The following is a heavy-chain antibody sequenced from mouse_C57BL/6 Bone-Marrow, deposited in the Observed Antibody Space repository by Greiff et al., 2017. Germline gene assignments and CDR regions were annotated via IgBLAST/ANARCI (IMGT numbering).Heavy chain of an antibody. J-gene: IGHJ4*01. CDR1: GYTFTNYW. V-gene: IGHV1-64*01. CDR2: MHPNGGSP. CDR3: ARSYDYDDYTMDY. D-gene: IGHD2-4*01. Sequence: VKLQQPGAELLKPGASVKLSCKASGYTFTNYWMHWVKQRPGQGLEWIGMMHPNGGSPDYNEKFKSEATLSVDKSSRTAYMELSSLTSEDSAVYYCARSYDYDDYTMDYWGQGTSVTVSS.